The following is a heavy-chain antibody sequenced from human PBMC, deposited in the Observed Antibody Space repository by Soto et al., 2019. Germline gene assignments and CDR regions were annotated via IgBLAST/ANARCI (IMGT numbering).Heavy chain of an antibody. CDR3: AKPAYRQWLVTDY. D-gene: IGHD6-19*01. Sequence: GGSLRLSCAASGFTFSSYGMHWVRQAPGKGLEWVAVISYDGSNKYYADSVKGRFTISRDNSKNTLYLQMNSLRAEDTAVYYCAKPAYRQWLVTDYWGQGTLVTVSS. J-gene: IGHJ4*02. CDR2: ISYDGSNK. V-gene: IGHV3-30*18. CDR1: GFTFSSYG.